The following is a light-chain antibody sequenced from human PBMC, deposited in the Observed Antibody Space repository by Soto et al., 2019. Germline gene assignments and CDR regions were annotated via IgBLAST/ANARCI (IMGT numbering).Light chain of an antibody. CDR1: QSVSSN. CDR2: GAS. V-gene: IGKV3-15*01. CDR3: QQYNNWPRT. Sequence: EIVMTQSPATLSVSPGERATHSCRASQSVSSNLVWYQQKPGQAPRLLIYGASTRATGIPARFSGSGSGTEFTLTISSLQSEDFAVYYCQQYNNWPRTFGQGTKV. J-gene: IGKJ1*01.